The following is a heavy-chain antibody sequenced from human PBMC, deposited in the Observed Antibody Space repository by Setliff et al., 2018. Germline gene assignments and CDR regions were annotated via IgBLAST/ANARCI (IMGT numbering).Heavy chain of an antibody. CDR3: ARTTGYRLEGDFDY. J-gene: IGHJ4*02. V-gene: IGHV3-23*01. Sequence: LRLSCAASGFTFSSSAMAWVRQAPGKGLEWVSAISSTITSTYYADSVKGRFTISRDNAENTLYLQMTSLRAEDTAIYYCARTTGYRLEGDFDYWGQGTLVTVSS. CDR1: GFTFSSSA. CDR2: ISSTITST. D-gene: IGHD1-1*01.